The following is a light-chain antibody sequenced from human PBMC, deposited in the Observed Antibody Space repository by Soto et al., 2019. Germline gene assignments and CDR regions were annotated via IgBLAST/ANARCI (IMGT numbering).Light chain of an antibody. CDR2: AAS. V-gene: IGKV3-20*01. CDR3: HQYLSAQT. J-gene: IGKJ1*01. CDR1: QSVSSSY. Sequence: EIVLTQSPGTLSLSPGERATLSCRASQSVSSSYLAWYQQKPGQAPRLLIYAASSRATGLPNRFSGSGSGTDFTLTISRLEPEYFPVYYCHQYLSAQTFGPGTKVEIK.